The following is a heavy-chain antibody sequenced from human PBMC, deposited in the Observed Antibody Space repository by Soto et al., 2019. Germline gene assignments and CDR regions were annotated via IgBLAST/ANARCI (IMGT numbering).Heavy chain of an antibody. D-gene: IGHD3-3*01. CDR3: ARDVPYYDFWSGYRALDY. V-gene: IGHV1-18*01. CDR2: ISAYNGNT. CDR1: GYTFTSYG. Sequence: ASVKVSCKASGYTFTSYGISWVRQAPGQGLEWMGWISAYNGNTNYAQKLQGRVTMTTDTSTSTAYMELRSLRSDDTAVYYCARDVPYYDFWSGYRALDYWGQGTLVTVSS. J-gene: IGHJ4*02.